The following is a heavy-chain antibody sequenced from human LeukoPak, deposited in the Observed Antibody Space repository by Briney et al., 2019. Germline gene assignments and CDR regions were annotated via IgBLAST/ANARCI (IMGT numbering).Heavy chain of an antibody. CDR2: IYHSGKT. CDR3: ARDKKGASCYDY. D-gene: IGHD2-2*01. CDR1: GYSIGSGYY. Sequence: SETLSLTCTVSGYSIGSGYYWGWIRQPPGKGLESIGTIYHSGKTNYNPSLKSRLTISVDTSKNQFSLKLSSVTAADTAVYYCARDKKGASCYDYWGQGTLVTVSS. J-gene: IGHJ4*02. V-gene: IGHV4-38-2*02.